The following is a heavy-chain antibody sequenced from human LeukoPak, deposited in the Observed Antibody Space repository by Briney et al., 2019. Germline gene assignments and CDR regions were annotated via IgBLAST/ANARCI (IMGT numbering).Heavy chain of an antibody. J-gene: IGHJ4*02. CDR1: GGSITGYY. CDR3: ARVARDYYGSGSISY. D-gene: IGHD3-10*01. CDR2: IYSGGST. V-gene: IGHV4-4*07. Sequence: SETLSLTCTVSGGSITGYYWTWIRQPAGKGLEWIGRIYSGGSTNYNPPLKSRVTMSVDTSKNQFSLKLSSVTAADTAVYYCARVARDYYGSGSISYWGQGTLVTVSS.